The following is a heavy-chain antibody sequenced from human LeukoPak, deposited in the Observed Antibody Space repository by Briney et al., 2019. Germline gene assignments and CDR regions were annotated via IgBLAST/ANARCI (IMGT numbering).Heavy chain of an antibody. D-gene: IGHD3-10*01. CDR2: IKQDGSEK. J-gene: IGHJ4*02. CDR1: GFTFSSYW. V-gene: IGHV3-7*04. CDR3: ARGPSGLWFGELLIDY. Sequence: PGGSLRLSCAASGFTFSSYWMSWVRQAPGKGLEWVANIKQDGSEKYYVDSVKGRFTISRDNAKNSLYLQMNGLRAEDTAVYYCARGPSGLWFGELLIDYWGQGTLVTVSS.